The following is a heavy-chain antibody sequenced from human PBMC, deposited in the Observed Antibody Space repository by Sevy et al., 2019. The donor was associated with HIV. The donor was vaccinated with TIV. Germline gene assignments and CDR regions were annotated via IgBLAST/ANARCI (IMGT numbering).Heavy chain of an antibody. CDR3: ARERARHWYFDL. V-gene: IGHV3-7*03. CDR1: GFTFRNYW. CDR2: IKQEGNEK. J-gene: IGHJ2*01. Sequence: GGSLRLSCAASGFTFRNYWMSWVRQAPGKGLEWVANIKQEGNEKYYVDSVKGRFTISRDNAKNSLYLQMNSLRVEDTAVYYCARERARHWYFDLWCRGTLVTVSS.